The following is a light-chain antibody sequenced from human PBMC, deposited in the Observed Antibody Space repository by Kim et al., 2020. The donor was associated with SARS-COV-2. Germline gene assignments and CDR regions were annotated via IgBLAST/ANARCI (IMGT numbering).Light chain of an antibody. J-gene: IGKJ2*01. V-gene: IGKV3-20*01. CDR2: GAS. CDR3: QQFDGSRYT. CDR1: QSVDSSY. Sequence: SPGEGATLSCRASQSVDSSYLAWYQQRIRQAPRLLMFGASNRATGVPDRISGSGSATDFTLTITRVEPEDFAMYYCQQFDGSRYTFGQGTKLEI.